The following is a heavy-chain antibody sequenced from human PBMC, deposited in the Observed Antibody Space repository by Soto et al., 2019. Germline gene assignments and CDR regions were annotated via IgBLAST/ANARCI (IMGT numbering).Heavy chain of an antibody. D-gene: IGHD4-17*01. CDR3: ARVGRTRVTVTTDAFDV. Sequence: QVQLQESGPGLVKTSETLSLTCTVSGGSISGYYWSWIRQPAGTRLEWIGRIYASGNTNKNPSLKGRVTMSVDTSKKQFSLRLNYVTAAYTAVYYCARVGRTRVTVTTDAFDVLGQGTKVTVSS. CDR2: IYASGNT. V-gene: IGHV4-4*07. J-gene: IGHJ3*01. CDR1: GGSISGYY.